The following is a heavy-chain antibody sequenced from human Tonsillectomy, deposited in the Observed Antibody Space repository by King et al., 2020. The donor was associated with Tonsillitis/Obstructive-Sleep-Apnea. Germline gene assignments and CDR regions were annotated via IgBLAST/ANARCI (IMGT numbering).Heavy chain of an antibody. D-gene: IGHD2-15*01. CDR1: GGSFSGDY. CDR3: AREVVVVVVAATSSYYMDV. CDR2: INHSGST. J-gene: IGHJ6*03. Sequence: VQLQQWGAGLLKPSETLSLTCAVYGGSFSGDYWSWIRQPPGKGLEWIGEINHSGSTNYNSSLKSRVTISVDTSKNQFSLKLSSVTAADTAVYYCAREVVVVVVAATSSYYMDVWGKGITVTVSS. V-gene: IGHV4-34*01.